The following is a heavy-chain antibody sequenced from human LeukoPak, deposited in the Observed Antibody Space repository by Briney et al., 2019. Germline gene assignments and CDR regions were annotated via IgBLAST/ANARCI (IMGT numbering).Heavy chain of an antibody. CDR1: GYTFTSYD. CDR3: ARAYCGGGCYSPYYYGMDV. CDR2: MNPNSGNT. V-gene: IGHV1-8*01. D-gene: IGHD2-21*02. J-gene: IGHJ6*02. Sequence: ASVKVSCKASGYTFTSYDINWVRQATGQGLEWMGWMNPNSGNTGYAQKFQGRVTMTRNTSISTAYMELSSLRSEDTAVYYCARAYCGGGCYSPYYYGMDVWGQGTTVTVSS.